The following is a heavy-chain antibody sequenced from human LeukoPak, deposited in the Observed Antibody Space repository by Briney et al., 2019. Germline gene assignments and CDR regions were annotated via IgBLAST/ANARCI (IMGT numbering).Heavy chain of an antibody. CDR2: TYYRSKWYN. D-gene: IGHD2-15*01. V-gene: IGHV6-1*01. Sequence: SQTLSLTCAISGDSVSSKSVVWNWIRQSPSRGLEWLGRTYYRSKWYNDYAVSVKSRITINPDTSKNQFSLQLNSVTPEDTAVYYCARLREVGGYYNWSDPWGQGTLVTVSS. CDR3: ARLREVGGYYNWSDP. J-gene: IGHJ5*02. CDR1: GDSVSSKSVV.